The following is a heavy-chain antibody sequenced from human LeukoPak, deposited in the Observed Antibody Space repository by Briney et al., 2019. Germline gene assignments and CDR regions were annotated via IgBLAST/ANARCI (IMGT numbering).Heavy chain of an antibody. CDR2: FNHGGNT. Sequence: SETLSLTCTVSDDSAYSSGFYWGWIRQPPGKGLEWIGSFNHGGNTYYSPSLKSRVTISGDTYKKQFSLKLSSVTAADTAVYYCATDRDLRWFYFWGQGTLVTVSS. CDR1: DDSAYSSGFY. CDR3: ATDRDLRWFYF. V-gene: IGHV4-39*07. D-gene: IGHD2-21*01. J-gene: IGHJ4*02.